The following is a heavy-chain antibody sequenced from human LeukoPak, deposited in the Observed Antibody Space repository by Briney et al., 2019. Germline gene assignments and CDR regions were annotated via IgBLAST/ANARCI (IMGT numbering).Heavy chain of an antibody. V-gene: IGHV3-74*01. CDR1: GFTFSSSW. CDR2: INSDGSST. J-gene: IGHJ4*02. D-gene: IGHD5-18*01. CDR3: ARVGTAMTIDLDY. Sequence: GGSLRLSCAASGFTFSSSWMHWVRQAPGKGLVWVSRINSDGSSTSYADSVKGRFTISRDNAKNTLYLQMNSLRAEDTAVYYCARVGTAMTIDLDYWGQGTLVTVSS.